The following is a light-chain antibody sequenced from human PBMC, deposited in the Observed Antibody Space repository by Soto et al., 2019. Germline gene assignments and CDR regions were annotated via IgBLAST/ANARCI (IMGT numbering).Light chain of an antibody. V-gene: IGLV2-11*01. CDR2: DVS. CDR3: CSYAGSYIFYV. J-gene: IGLJ1*01. Sequence: QSPLTQPRSVSGSPGQSVTIACTATSSDVGGYNYVSWYQQHPGKAPKLMIYDVSKRPSGGPNRFYASTSGQVASLTISVLQADDEADYYCCSYAGSYIFYVFGTGTKVTVL. CDR1: SSDVGGYNY.